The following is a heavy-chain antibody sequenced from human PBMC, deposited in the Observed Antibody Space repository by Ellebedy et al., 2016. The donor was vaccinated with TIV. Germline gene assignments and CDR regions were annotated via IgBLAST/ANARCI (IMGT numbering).Heavy chain of an antibody. J-gene: IGHJ2*01. CDR2: ISSSSSTI. CDR3: ARDRRDWYFDL. CDR1: GFTFSSYS. Sequence: GESLKISXAASGFTFSSYSMNWVRQAPGKGLEWVSYISSSSSTIYYADSVKGRFTISRDNAKNSLYLQMNSLRAEDTAVYYCARDRRDWYFDLWGRGTLVTVSS. V-gene: IGHV3-48*01.